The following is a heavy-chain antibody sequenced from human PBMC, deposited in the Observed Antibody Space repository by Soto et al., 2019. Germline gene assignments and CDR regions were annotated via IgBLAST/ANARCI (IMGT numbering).Heavy chain of an antibody. V-gene: IGHV1-69*01. Sequence: QVQLVQSGAEVKKPGSSVKVSCKASGGTFSSYAISWVRQAPGQGLEWMGGIIPIFGTANYAQKFQGRVTITADESTSTAYMELSSLRSEDTAVYYCARGRHVDTAMVRDYYSYGMDVWGQGTTVTVSS. CDR3: ARGRHVDTAMVRDYYSYGMDV. CDR2: IIPIFGTA. J-gene: IGHJ6*02. CDR1: GGTFSSYA. D-gene: IGHD5-18*01.